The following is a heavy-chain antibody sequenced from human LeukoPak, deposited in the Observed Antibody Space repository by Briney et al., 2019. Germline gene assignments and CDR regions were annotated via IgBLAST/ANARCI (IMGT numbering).Heavy chain of an antibody. J-gene: IGHJ5*02. CDR2: ISSSSSYI. D-gene: IGHD5-12*01. CDR1: GFTFSSYS. CDR3: ASSGQVGDWFDP. V-gene: IGHV3-21*01. Sequence: GGSLRLSCAASGFTFSSYSMNWVRQAPGKGLEWVSSISSSSSYIYYADSVKGRFTISRDNAKNSLYLQMNSLRAEDTAVYYCASSGQVGDWFDPWGQGTLVTVSS.